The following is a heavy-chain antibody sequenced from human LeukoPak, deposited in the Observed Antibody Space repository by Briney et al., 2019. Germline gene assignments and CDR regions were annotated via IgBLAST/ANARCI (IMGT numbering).Heavy chain of an antibody. D-gene: IGHD2-2*01. Sequence: GRSLRLSCTASGFNFGDYAMSWVRQAPGKGLEWVGFIRSKAYGGTTEYAASVKGRFTISRDDSKSIAYLQMNSLKTEDTAVYYCTRDWTEADIVVVPAARFDYWGQGTLGTVSS. V-gene: IGHV3-49*04. CDR2: IRSKAYGGTT. CDR3: TRDWTEADIVVVPAARFDY. CDR1: GFNFGDYA. J-gene: IGHJ4*02.